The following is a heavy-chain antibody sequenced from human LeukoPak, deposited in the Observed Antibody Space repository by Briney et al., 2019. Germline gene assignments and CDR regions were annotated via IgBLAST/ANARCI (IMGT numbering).Heavy chain of an antibody. CDR2: INHSGSN. Sequence: LETLSLTCAVYGGSFSDYYWSWIRQPPGKGLEWIGEINHSGSNNYNPSLKSRVTISVDTSKNQFSLKLSSVTAADTAVYYCAGSIAARLDYWGQGTLVPGSS. CDR3: AGSIAARLDY. CDR1: GGSFSDYY. J-gene: IGHJ4*02. D-gene: IGHD6-6*01. V-gene: IGHV4-34*01.